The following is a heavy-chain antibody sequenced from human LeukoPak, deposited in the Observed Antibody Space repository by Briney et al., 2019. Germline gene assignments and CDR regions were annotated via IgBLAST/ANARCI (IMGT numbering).Heavy chain of an antibody. J-gene: IGHJ1*01. V-gene: IGHV1-18*01. D-gene: IGHD6-19*01. Sequence: ASVKVSCKASGYTFTSYGISWVRQAPGQGLAWMGWICAYNGNTNYAQKLQGRVTMTTDTSTSTAYMELRSLRSDDTAVYYCARDLSAVAANKYFQHWGQGTLVTVSS. CDR1: GYTFTSYG. CDR2: ICAYNGNT. CDR3: ARDLSAVAANKYFQH.